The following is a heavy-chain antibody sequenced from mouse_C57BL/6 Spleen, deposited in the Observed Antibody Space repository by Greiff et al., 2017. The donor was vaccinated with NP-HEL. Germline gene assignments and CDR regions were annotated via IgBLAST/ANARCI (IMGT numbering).Heavy chain of an antibody. CDR3: ARITDGWYFDV. CDR1: GYTFTSYW. J-gene: IGHJ1*03. V-gene: IGHV1-52*01. CDR2: IDPSDSET. Sequence: QVQLQQPGAELVRPGSSVKLSCKASGYTFTSYWMHWVKQRPIQGLEWIGNIDPSDSETHYNQKFKDKATLTVDKSSSTAYMQLSSLTSEDSAVYYCARITDGWYFDVWGTGTTVTVSS.